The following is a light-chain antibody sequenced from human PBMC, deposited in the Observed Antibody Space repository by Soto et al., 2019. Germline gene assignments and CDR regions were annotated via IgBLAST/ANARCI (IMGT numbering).Light chain of an antibody. CDR3: QQYYTTPFT. CDR1: QSVLYSSKNKNY. V-gene: IGKV4-1*01. J-gene: IGKJ3*01. CDR2: WAS. Sequence: DIVMTQSPDSLAVSLGERATINCKSSQSVLYSSKNKNYLAWYQQKPGQVPKLLIYWASTRESGVPDRFSGSGSGTDFPLTISSLQAEDVAVYYCQQYYTTPFTFGPGTKVDIK.